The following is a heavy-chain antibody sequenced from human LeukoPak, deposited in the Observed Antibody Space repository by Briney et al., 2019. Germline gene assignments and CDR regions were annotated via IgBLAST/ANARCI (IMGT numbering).Heavy chain of an antibody. Sequence: VSVKVSCKASGYTFTSYDINWVRQATGQGLEWMGWMNPNSGNTGYAQKFQGRVTMTRNTSISTAYMELSSLRSEDTAVYYCARGTKYYDFWSGYYIPQSDFDYWGQGTLITVSS. J-gene: IGHJ4*02. V-gene: IGHV1-8*01. CDR2: MNPNSGNT. D-gene: IGHD3-3*01. CDR3: ARGTKYYDFWSGYYIPQSDFDY. CDR1: GYTFTSYD.